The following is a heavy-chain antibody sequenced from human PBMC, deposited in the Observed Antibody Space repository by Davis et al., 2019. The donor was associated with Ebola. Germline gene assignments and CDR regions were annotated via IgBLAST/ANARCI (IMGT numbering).Heavy chain of an antibody. V-gene: IGHV3-73*01. CDR2: IRSKANSYAT. J-gene: IGHJ6*02. Sequence: PGGSLRLSCAASGFTFSGSAMHWVRQASGKGLEWVGRIRSKANSYATAYAASVKGRFTISRDDSKNTAYLQMNSLKTEDTAVYYCAKSVYDPPDVWGQGTTVTVSS. CDR3: AKSVYDPPDV. CDR1: GFTFSGSA. D-gene: IGHD5/OR15-5a*01.